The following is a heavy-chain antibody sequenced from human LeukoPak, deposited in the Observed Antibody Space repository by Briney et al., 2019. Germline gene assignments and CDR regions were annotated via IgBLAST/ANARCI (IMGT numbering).Heavy chain of an antibody. V-gene: IGHV4-59*01. CDR3: ARQGQRYYYDSSGYSQYYFDY. J-gene: IGHJ4*02. CDR2: IYYSGST. D-gene: IGHD3-22*01. CDR1: GGSISSYY. Sequence: SETLSLTCTVSGGSISSYYWSWIRQPPGKGLEWIGYIYYSGSTNYNPSLKSRVTISVDTSKNQFSLKLSSVTAADTAVYYCARQGQRYYYDSSGYSQYYFDYWAREPWSPSPQ.